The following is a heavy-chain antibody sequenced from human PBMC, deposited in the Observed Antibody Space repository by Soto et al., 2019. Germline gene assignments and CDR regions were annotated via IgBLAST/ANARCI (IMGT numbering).Heavy chain of an antibody. CDR2: IIPIFGTA. CDR3: ARQFEVISYSYSGMDV. Sequence: QVQLVQSGAEVKKPGSSVKVSCKASGGTFSSYAISWVRQAPGQGLEWMGGIIPIFGTANYAQKFQGRVTITADESTGTAYMELSSLRSEDTAVYYCARQFEVISYSYSGMDVWGQGTTVTVSS. CDR1: GGTFSSYA. D-gene: IGHD3-16*02. V-gene: IGHV1-69*12. J-gene: IGHJ6*02.